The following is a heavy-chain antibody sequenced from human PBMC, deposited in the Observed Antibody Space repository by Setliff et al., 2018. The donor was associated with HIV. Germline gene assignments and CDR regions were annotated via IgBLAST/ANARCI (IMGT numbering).Heavy chain of an antibody. CDR3: ATVFEV. Sequence: GSLRLSCSASGFTLKNTWMHWVRQAPGKGLMWVARVDTDGSGTSYADSVKGRFTISRDNAKNTLYLQMNTLRVEDTAVYYCATVFEVWGQWTMVTVSS. J-gene: IGHJ3*01. V-gene: IGHV3-74*01. CDR2: VDTDGSGT. CDR1: GFTLKNTW.